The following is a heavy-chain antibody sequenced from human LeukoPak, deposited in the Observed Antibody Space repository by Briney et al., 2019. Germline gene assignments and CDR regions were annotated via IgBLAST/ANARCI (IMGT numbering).Heavy chain of an antibody. Sequence: SETLSLTCTVSGGSISSYYWSWIRQPAGKGLQWIGRIYTSGSTNYNPSLKSRVTMSVDTSKNQFSLKLSSVTAADTAVYYCAGSIAVAGTVDYWGQGTLVTVSS. CDR1: GGSISSYY. V-gene: IGHV4-4*07. CDR3: AGSIAVAGTVDY. CDR2: IYTSGST. D-gene: IGHD6-19*01. J-gene: IGHJ4*02.